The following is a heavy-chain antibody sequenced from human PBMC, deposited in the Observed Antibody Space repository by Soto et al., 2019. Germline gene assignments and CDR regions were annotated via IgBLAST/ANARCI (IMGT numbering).Heavy chain of an antibody. D-gene: IGHD3-16*02. CDR1: GFAFSTYA. CDR2: ISGSGGSS. CDR3: AKDRGIIVKAGDAFDV. Sequence: EVQLLESGGALEHPGGSLRLSCAASGFAFSTYAMTWVRQAPGKGLEWVSVISGSGGSSYYAASVKGRFTISRDNSKNTLFLQMNGLRAEDTAVYYCAKDRGIIVKAGDAFDVWGQGTKVTVSS. J-gene: IGHJ3*01. V-gene: IGHV3-23*01.